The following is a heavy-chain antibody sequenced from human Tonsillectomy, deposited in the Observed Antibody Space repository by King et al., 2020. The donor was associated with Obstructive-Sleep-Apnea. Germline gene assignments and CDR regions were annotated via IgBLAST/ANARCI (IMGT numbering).Heavy chain of an antibody. CDR2: ISSSSSYI. CDR1: GFTFSSYS. V-gene: IGHV3-21*01. D-gene: IGHD3-22*01. CDR3: ATSEEYYDSSGYYPLDY. J-gene: IGHJ4*02. Sequence: VQLVESGGGLVKPGGSLRLSCAASGFTFSSYSMNWVRQAPGKGLEWVSSISSSSSYIYYADSVKGRFTISRDNAKNSLYLQMNSLRAEDTAVYYCATSEEYYDSSGYYPLDYWGQGTLVTVSS.